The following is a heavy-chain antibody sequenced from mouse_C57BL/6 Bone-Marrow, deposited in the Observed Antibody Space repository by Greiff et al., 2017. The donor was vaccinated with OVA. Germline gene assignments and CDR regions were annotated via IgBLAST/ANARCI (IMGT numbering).Heavy chain of an antibody. D-gene: IGHD1-1*01. CDR3: ARDYYGSYYYAMDY. V-gene: IGHV5-12*01. Sequence: EVKLVESGGGLVQPGGSLKLSCAASGFTFSDYYMYWVRQTPEKRLEWVAYISNGGGSTYYPDNVKGRFTISRDNAKNTLYLQMSRLKSEDTAMYYCARDYYGSYYYAMDYWGQGTSVTVSS. CDR1: GFTFSDYY. CDR2: ISNGGGST. J-gene: IGHJ4*01.